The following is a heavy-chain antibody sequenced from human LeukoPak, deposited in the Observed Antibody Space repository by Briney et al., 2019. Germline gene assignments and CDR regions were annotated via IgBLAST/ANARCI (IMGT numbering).Heavy chain of an antibody. CDR1: VFTLSSFE. CDR3: ARDLVVVTGISDY. V-gene: IGHV3-48*03. D-gene: IGHD2-21*02. Sequence: GGSLRLACAASVFTLSSFEMRWVRQAPGKGLEWVSYISSSGRTIYYADSVKGRFTISRDNAKNSLYLQMNSLRAEDTAVYYCARDLVVVTGISDYWGRGTLVTVSS. CDR2: ISSSGRTI. J-gene: IGHJ4*02.